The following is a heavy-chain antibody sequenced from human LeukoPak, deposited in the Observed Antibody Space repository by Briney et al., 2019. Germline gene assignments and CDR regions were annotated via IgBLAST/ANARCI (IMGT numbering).Heavy chain of an antibody. J-gene: IGHJ4*02. CDR1: GFSVSSNY. V-gene: IGHV3-23*01. CDR3: AKEAPRTFDY. Sequence: GGSLRLSCAASGFSVSSNYMSWVRQAPGKGLEWVSAISGTGGSTYYADSVKGRFTISRDNSKNTVYLQMSSLRVEDTALYYCAKEAPRTFDYWGQGTLVTVSS. CDR2: ISGTGGST.